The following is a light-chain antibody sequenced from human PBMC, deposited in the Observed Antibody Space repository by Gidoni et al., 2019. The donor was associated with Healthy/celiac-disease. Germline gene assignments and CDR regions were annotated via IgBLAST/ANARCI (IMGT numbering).Light chain of an antibody. CDR2: EVS. CDR1: SSDVGGYNY. Sequence: QSAMTQPASGSGSPGQSITISCTGPSSDVGGYNYVSWYQQHPCKAPKLMCYEVSNRPAGVSNRFSASKSGNTASLTIAGLQAEDEADYYCSSDTSSSTWVFGGGTKLTVL. J-gene: IGLJ3*02. V-gene: IGLV2-14*01. CDR3: SSDTSSSTWV.